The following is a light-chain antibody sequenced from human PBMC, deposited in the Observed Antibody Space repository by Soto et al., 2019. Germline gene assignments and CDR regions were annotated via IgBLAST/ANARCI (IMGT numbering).Light chain of an antibody. J-gene: IGKJ1*01. CDR2: GAS. V-gene: IGKV3-20*01. CDR1: QSVSSSY. CDR3: QQYGSSPQT. Sequence: EIVLTQSPGTLSLSPGKRATLSCRASQSVSSSYLAWYQQKPGQAPRLLIYGASSRSTGIPDRFSGSGSGTDFTLTISRLEPEDFAVYYCQQYGSSPQTFGQGTKVEI.